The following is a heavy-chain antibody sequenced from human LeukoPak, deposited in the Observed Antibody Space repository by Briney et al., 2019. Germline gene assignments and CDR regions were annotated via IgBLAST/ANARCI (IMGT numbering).Heavy chain of an antibody. V-gene: IGHV4-4*07. CDR3: ARGGKATVVTM. Sequence: SETLSLTCTVSGGSIYSYYWSWIRQPSGKGLEWLGRIYSSGSTNYNPSLKSRVSMSVDTSKNQFPLKLTSVTAADTAVYYCARGGKATVVTMWGQGILVTVSS. J-gene: IGHJ4*02. D-gene: IGHD4-23*01. CDR2: IYSSGST. CDR1: GGSIYSYY.